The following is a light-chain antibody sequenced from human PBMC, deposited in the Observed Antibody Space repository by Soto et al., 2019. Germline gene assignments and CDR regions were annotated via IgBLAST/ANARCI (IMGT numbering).Light chain of an antibody. CDR3: ATWDDSLNAWV. CDR1: NSNIGSYT. V-gene: IGLV1-44*01. Sequence: QSVLTQPPSASGTPGQRVTISCSGRNSNIGSYTVNWYLQLPGTAHKLLIYSDNQRPSGVPDRFSGSKSGTSASLAISGLQSEDEADYYCATWDDSLNAWVFGGGTKVTVL. CDR2: SDN. J-gene: IGLJ3*02.